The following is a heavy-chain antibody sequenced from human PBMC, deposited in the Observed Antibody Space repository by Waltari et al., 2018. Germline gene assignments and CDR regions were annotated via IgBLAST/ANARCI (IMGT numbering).Heavy chain of an antibody. CDR1: GYTFTGYY. CDR3: ARGRYYDSSGDFVDY. CDR2: GNPTSGGT. J-gene: IGHJ4*02. V-gene: IGHV1-2*02. Sequence: QVQLVQSGAEVKKPGASVKVSCKASGYTFTGYYMHWVRQAPGQGLEWKGWGNPTSGGTECARKFQGRVTMTRDTSNSTAYMELGRRRSDDTAVYYCARGRYYDSSGDFVDYWGQGTLVTVSS. D-gene: IGHD3-22*01.